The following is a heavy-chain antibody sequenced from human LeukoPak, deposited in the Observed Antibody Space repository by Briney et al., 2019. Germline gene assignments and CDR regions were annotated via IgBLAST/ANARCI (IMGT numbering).Heavy chain of an antibody. J-gene: IGHJ6*04. CDR2: ISAGNGNT. CDR3: ARELSVGYYYGMDV. CDR1: GYTFTSYA. Sequence: ASVKVSCKASGYTFTSYAMHWVRQAPGQRLEWMGWISAGNGNTKYSQKFQGRVTITRDTSASTAYMELSSLRSEDTAVYYCARELSVGYYYGMDVWGKGTTVTVSS. V-gene: IGHV1-3*01. D-gene: IGHD2-15*01.